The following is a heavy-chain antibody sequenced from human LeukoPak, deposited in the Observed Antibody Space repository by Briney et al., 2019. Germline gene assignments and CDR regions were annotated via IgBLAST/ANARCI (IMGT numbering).Heavy chain of an antibody. Sequence: PGGSLRLSCTASGFPFSSYWMTWVRQAPGKGLEWVANIKLDGSVINYADSVKGRFTISRDNAKNSLYLQMTNLRVEDTALYYCAKDSYSKGDYWGQGTLVTVSS. D-gene: IGHD6-13*01. V-gene: IGHV3-7*01. J-gene: IGHJ4*02. CDR2: IKLDGSVI. CDR3: AKDSYSKGDY. CDR1: GFPFSSYW.